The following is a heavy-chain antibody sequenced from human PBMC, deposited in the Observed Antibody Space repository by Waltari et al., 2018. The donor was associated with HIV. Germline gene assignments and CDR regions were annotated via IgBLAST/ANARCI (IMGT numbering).Heavy chain of an antibody. CDR1: GYTFTNYA. CDR3: ARNDSSTWSFDY. CDR2: INAGKGDT. J-gene: IGHJ4*02. Sequence: QVQLVQPGAEVKKPGASVKMSCKASGYTFTNYAIDWVRQAPGQRLEWMGWINAGKGDTKYSQKFQDRVTITRDISANTAHMELSSLRSEDTAVYYCARNDSSTWSFDYWGQGTLVTVSS. V-gene: IGHV1-3*01. D-gene: IGHD6-13*01.